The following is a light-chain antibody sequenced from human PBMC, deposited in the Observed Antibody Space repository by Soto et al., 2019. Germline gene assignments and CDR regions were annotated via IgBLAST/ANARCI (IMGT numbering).Light chain of an antibody. J-gene: IGLJ3*02. Sequence: QSVLPQPPAASGTPGQRVTISCFGSSPNIGSQFVYWYQQLPGAAPKLLIYKTNQRPPGVPDRFSGSKSGASASLAISWLRTEDEADYYCASWDDSLRWVFGGGTKLTV. V-gene: IGLV1-47*01. CDR3: ASWDDSLRWV. CDR1: SPNIGSQF. CDR2: KTN.